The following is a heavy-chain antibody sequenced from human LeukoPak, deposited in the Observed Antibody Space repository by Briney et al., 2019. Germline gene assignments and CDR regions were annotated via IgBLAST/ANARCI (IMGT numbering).Heavy chain of an antibody. Sequence: GGSLGLSCAASGFTFSDAWMTWVRQAPGKGLEWVGRIKPAKTHGATADYGAPVKGKFTIARDDSTDRLFLQMNSLETEDTAVYFCAREGSLYGYHSFDSWGQGTLVTVST. CDR2: IKPAKTHGATA. J-gene: IGHJ4*02. V-gene: IGHV3-15*01. D-gene: IGHD5-18*01. CDR3: AREGSLYGYHSFDS. CDR1: GFTFSDAW.